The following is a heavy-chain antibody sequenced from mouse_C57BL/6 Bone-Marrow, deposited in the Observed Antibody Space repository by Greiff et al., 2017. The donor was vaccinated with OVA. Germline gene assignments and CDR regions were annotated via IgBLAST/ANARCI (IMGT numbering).Heavy chain of an antibody. D-gene: IGHD2-3*01. J-gene: IGHJ2*01. Sequence: QVQLQQPGAELVRPGTSVKLSCKASGYTFTSYWMHWVKQRPGQGLEWIGVIDPSDSYTNYNQKFKGKATLTVDTSSSTAYMQLSSLTSEDSAVYYCARAGWLLSYFDYWGQGTTLTVSS. CDR2: IDPSDSYT. CDR1: GYTFTSYW. V-gene: IGHV1-59*01. CDR3: ARAGWLLSYFDY.